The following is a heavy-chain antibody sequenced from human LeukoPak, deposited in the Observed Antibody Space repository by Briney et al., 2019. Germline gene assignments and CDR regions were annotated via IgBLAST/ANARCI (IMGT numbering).Heavy chain of an antibody. D-gene: IGHD4-17*01. CDR2: INHSGST. CDR1: GGSFSGYY. J-gene: IGHJ4*02. CDR3: ARETVALGY. Sequence: PSETLSLTCAVYGGSFSGYYWSWIRQPPGKGLEWIGEINHSGSTNYNPSLKSRVTISVDTSKNQFSLKLSSVTAADTAVYYCARETVALGYWGQGTLVTVSS. V-gene: IGHV4-34*01.